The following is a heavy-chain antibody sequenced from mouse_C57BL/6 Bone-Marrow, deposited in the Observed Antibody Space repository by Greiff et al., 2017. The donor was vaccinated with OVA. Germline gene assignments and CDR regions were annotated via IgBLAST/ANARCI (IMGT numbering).Heavy chain of an antibody. CDR3: ARNWGYYYAMDY. D-gene: IGHD4-1*01. CDR1: GYTFTSYW. V-gene: IGHV1-52*01. Sequence: VQLQQPGAELVRPGSSVKLSCKASGYTFTSYWMHWVKQRPIQGLEWIGNIDPSDSETHYNQKFKDKATLTVDKSSSTAYMQLSSLTSEDSAVYYCARNWGYYYAMDYWGQGTSVTVSS. CDR2: IDPSDSET. J-gene: IGHJ4*01.